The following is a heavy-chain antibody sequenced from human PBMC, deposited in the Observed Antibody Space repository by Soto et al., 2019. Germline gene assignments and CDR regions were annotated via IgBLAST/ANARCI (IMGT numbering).Heavy chain of an antibody. V-gene: IGHV4-34*02. Sequence: QVQLQQWGAGLLKPSETLSLTCAVNGGSFSGYSWTWIRQAPGKGLDWIGEINYTGTTNYSPSLKSRVTLSVDTSEIQFSLELRSVSAADTALYYCAREGGSGWYYYDYWGHGTLVTVAS. CDR2: INYTGTT. J-gene: IGHJ4*01. D-gene: IGHD6-19*01. CDR1: GGSFSGYS. CDR3: AREGGSGWYYYDY.